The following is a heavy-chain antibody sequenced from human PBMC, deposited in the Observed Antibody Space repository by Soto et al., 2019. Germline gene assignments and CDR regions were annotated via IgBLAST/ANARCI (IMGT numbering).Heavy chain of an antibody. Sequence: QVQLQQSGPRLARPSGTLSLTCVVSGGSISSTNWWTWVRQTPGKGLEWIGEVYHTGSTKYNPSLKNRVTMSLDKSTNQFSLNLKSLTAADTAVYYCATLPPRIVVVVLPIPSWGQGTLVTVSS. V-gene: IGHV4-4*02. J-gene: IGHJ4*02. D-gene: IGHD2-15*01. CDR2: VYHTGST. CDR3: ATLPPRIVVVVLPIPS. CDR1: GGSISSTNW.